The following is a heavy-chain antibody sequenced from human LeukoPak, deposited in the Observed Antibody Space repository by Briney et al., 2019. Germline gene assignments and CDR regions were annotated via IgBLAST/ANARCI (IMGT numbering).Heavy chain of an antibody. V-gene: IGHV3-30-3*01. D-gene: IGHD1-26*01. CDR2: ISYDGSNK. CDR3: ARGPVVGASTEVFDY. J-gene: IGHJ4*02. CDR1: GFTFSSYA. Sequence: PGGSLRLSCAASGFTFSSYAMHWVRQAPGKGLEWVAVISYDGSNKYYADSVKGRFTISRDNSKSTLYLQMNSLRAEDTAVYYCARGPVVGASTEVFDYWGQGTLVTVSS.